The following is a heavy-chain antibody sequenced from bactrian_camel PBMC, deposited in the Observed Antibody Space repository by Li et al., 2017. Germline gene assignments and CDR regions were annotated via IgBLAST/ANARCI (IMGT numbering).Heavy chain of an antibody. CDR2: INNGGGNI. J-gene: IGHJ4*01. Sequence: QVQLVESGGGLVQPGRSLTLSCAASGFTFSSAFMIWVRQAPGKGLEWVSSINNGGGNIYYADSVKGRFTISRDNAENTLYLQLNSLRTEDTAMYYCAKEALTGWGQGTQVNVS. V-gene: IGHV3S1*01. D-gene: IGHD3*01. CDR3: AKEALTG. CDR1: GFTFSSAF.